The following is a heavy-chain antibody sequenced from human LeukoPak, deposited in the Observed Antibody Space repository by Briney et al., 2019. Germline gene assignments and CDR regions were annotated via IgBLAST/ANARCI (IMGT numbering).Heavy chain of an antibody. Sequence: GGSLKIPCKGSGYSFDSYWYVCVRHMPGKGLEGMGIIYPGDSDTSYSPSFQGRVTISADKSISTAYLQWSSLKASDTAMYYCARPGYGDYRAFDIWGQGTMVTVSS. V-gene: IGHV5-51*01. CDR3: ARPGYGDYRAFDI. D-gene: IGHD4-17*01. J-gene: IGHJ3*02. CDR1: GYSFDSYW. CDR2: IYPGDSDT.